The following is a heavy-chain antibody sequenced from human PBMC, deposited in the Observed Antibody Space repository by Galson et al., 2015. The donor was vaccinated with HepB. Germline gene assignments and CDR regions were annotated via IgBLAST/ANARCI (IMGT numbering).Heavy chain of an antibody. CDR3: ARGGRDYYGSGSPREWFDP. CDR1: GDSVSSHSAA. J-gene: IGHJ5*02. D-gene: IGHD3-10*01. V-gene: IGHV6-1*01. Sequence: CAISGDSVSSHSAAWNWIRQSPSRGLEWLGRTYYRSKWYNDYAVSVKSRITINPDTSKNQFSLQLNSVTPEDTAVYYCARGGRDYYGSGSPREWFDPWGQGTLVTVSS. CDR2: TYYRSKWYN.